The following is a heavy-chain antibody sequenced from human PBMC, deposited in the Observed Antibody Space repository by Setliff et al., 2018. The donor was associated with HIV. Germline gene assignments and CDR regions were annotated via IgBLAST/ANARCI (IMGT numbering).Heavy chain of an antibody. J-gene: IGHJ4*02. V-gene: IGHV1-2*02. Sequence: ASVKVSCKASGYTFTDHYMHWVRQAPGQGLEWMGWINPTGGGTNYAQKFQGRVTMTRDTSINTAYMEMSRLRSDDTAVYYCARVPSRYCCPTTCPFFFDHWGQGTLVTVSS. CDR3: ARVPSRYCCPTTCPFFFDH. CDR2: INPTGGGT. D-gene: IGHD2-15*01. CDR1: GYTFTDHY.